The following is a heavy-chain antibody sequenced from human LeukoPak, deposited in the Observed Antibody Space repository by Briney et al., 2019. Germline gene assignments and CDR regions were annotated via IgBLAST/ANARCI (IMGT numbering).Heavy chain of an antibody. CDR3: ARDQGLTAPPPYGLDV. V-gene: IGHV1-69*04. J-gene: IGHJ6*02. Sequence: SVKVSCKTSGGTFSSPAITWVRQAPGQGLEWMGRIIPVLNITTYAQKFQGSVTITADTSTSTVYMELSSLRSEETAVYYCARDQGLTAPPPYGLDVWGQGTTVIVSS. CDR2: IIPVLNIT. CDR1: GGTFSSPA. D-gene: IGHD5-18*01.